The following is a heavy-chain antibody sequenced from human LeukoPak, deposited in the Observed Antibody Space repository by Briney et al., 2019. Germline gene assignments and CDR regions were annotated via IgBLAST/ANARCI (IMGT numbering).Heavy chain of an antibody. CDR3: ARGDSSGYYDY. CDR2: IYYGGTT. J-gene: IGHJ4*02. D-gene: IGHD3-22*01. CDR1: GGSISGSDNY. Sequence: PSETLSLTCTVSGGSISGSDNYWGWIRQPPGKGLEWILSIYYGGTTYYNPSLKSRVTISVDTSKNQFSLKLSSVTAADTAVYYCARGDSSGYYDYWGQGTLVTVSS. V-gene: IGHV4-39*07.